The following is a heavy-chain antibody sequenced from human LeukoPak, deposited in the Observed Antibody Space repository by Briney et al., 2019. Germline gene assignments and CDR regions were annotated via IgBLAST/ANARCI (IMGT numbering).Heavy chain of an antibody. CDR2: IYTGGTI. J-gene: IGHJ4*02. Sequence: PGGSLRLSCAASGFTVSSNYMSWVRQAPGKGLEWVSIIYTGGTIYYADSVKGRFTISRDNSKNTLYLQMNSLRAEDTAVYYCAKGTHYYDSSGYYPDFDYWGQGTLVTVSS. CDR3: AKGTHYYDSSGYYPDFDY. D-gene: IGHD3-22*01. V-gene: IGHV3-53*05. CDR1: GFTVSSNY.